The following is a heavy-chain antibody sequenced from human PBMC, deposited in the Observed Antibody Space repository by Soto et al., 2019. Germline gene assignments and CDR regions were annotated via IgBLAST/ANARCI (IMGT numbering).Heavy chain of an antibody. V-gene: IGHV1-18*01. CDR1: GYTFTSYG. D-gene: IGHD3-22*01. Sequence: ASVKVSCKASGYTFTSYGISWVRQAPGQGLEWMGWISAYNGNTIYAQKLQGRVTMTTDTSTSTAYMELRSLRSDDTAVYYCAREYYYDSSGYPIGYWGQGTLVTVSS. CDR3: AREYYYDSSGYPIGY. CDR2: ISAYNGNT. J-gene: IGHJ4*02.